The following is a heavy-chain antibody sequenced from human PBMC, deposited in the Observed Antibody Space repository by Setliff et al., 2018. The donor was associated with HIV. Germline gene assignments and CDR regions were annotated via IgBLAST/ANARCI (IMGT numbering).Heavy chain of an antibody. CDR1: GFTFSNYW. V-gene: IGHV3-7*03. Sequence: GGSLRLSCAASGFTFSNYWMGWVRQAPGKGLEWVANVKQDGSEKNYVDSVKGRFTISRDNAKNSFYLQMNSLRAEDTAVYYCASTNSFDYWGRGTLVTVSS. J-gene: IGHJ4*02. D-gene: IGHD2-8*01. CDR2: VKQDGSEK. CDR3: ASTNSFDY.